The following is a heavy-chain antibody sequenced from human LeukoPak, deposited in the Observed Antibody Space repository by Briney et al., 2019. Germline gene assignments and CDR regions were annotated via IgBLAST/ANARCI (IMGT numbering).Heavy chain of an antibody. D-gene: IGHD3-22*01. CDR1: GLTFINFP. CDR2: IQDDGATT. Sequence: PGGSLRLSCAASGLTFINFPMHWVRQAPGKGLEWVALIQDDGATTNYADSVRGRFTISRDNSKSTVYLQMNSLKPDDTAVYYCATQSLTLVVVISPFAYWGQGTLVTVSS. J-gene: IGHJ4*02. CDR3: ATQSLTLVVVISPFAY. V-gene: IGHV3-30*02.